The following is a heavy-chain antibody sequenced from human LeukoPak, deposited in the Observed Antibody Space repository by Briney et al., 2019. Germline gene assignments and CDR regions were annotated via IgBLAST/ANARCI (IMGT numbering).Heavy chain of an antibody. CDR1: GGSISSYY. CDR3: ARHPAYGDYFDY. J-gene: IGHJ4*02. CDR2: IYYSGST. D-gene: IGHD4-17*01. Sequence: SETLSLTCTVSGGSISSYYWSWIRQPPGKGLEWIGHIYYSGSTNYNPSLKSRVTISVDTSKNQFSLKLSSVTAADTAVYYCARHPAYGDYFDYWGQGTLVTVSS. V-gene: IGHV4-59*08.